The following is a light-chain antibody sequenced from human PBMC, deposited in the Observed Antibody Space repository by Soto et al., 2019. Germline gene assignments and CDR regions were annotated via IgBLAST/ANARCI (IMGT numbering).Light chain of an antibody. Sequence: DIQMTQSPSSLSASVGDRVTITCRASQTISTYLNWYQQEPGKAPKLLIYAASSLQSGVPSRFSGSESETDFTLTISSLQPEDFAAYYCQQSHGIPYTFGQGTKLEIK. J-gene: IGKJ2*01. V-gene: IGKV1-39*01. CDR2: AAS. CDR1: QTISTY. CDR3: QQSHGIPYT.